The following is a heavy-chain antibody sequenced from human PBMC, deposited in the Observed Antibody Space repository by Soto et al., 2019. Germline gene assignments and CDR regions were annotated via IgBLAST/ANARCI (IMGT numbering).Heavy chain of an antibody. CDR1: GFTFSDYG. J-gene: IGHJ5*02. CDR2: ISYDGSDR. Sequence: TGGSLRLSCTTSGFTFSDYGMHWVRQAPGKGLEWVAIISYDGSDRYYVDSVKGRFTISRDNSNNMLYLQMSSLRPEDTAVYYCAKTRPGQCSSKNCFAFDPWGQGTLVTVSS. CDR3: AKTRPGQCSSKNCFAFDP. D-gene: IGHD2-2*01. V-gene: IGHV3-30*02.